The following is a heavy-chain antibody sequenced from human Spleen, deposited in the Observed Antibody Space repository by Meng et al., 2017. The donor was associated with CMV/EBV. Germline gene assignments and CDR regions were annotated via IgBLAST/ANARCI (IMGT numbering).Heavy chain of an antibody. CDR1: GYSISSGYY. J-gene: IGHJ3*02. CDR3: ARAVDYGGNSDAFDI. Sequence: GSLRLSCTVSGYSISSGYYWGWIRQPPGKGLEWIGSIYHSGSTYYNPSLKSRVTISVDTSKNQFSLKLSSVTAADTAVYYCARAVDYGGNSDAFDIWGQGTMVTVSS. D-gene: IGHD4-23*01. CDR2: IYHSGST. V-gene: IGHV4-38-2*02.